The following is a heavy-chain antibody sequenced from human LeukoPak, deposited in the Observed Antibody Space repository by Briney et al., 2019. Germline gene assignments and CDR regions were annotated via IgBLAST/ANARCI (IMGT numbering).Heavy chain of an antibody. Sequence: ASVKVSCKASGYTFTSYYMHWVRQAPGQVLERMGIINTSGGSTSYAQKFQGRGTMTRDTSTSTVYMELSSLRSEDTAVYYCARAYDFWSGYFDYWGQGTLVTVSS. V-gene: IGHV1-46*01. CDR3: ARAYDFWSGYFDY. J-gene: IGHJ4*02. CDR1: GYTFTSYY. CDR2: INTSGGST. D-gene: IGHD3-3*01.